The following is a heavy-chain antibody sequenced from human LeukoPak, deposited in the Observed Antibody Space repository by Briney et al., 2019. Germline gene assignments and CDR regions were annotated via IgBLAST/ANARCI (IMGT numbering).Heavy chain of an antibody. J-gene: IGHJ5*02. Sequence: ASVKVSCKASGYTFTSYGISWVRQAPGQGREWMGWISAYNGNTNYAQKLQGRVTMTTDTSTSTAYMELRSLRSDDSAVYYCARAGMKTYDFWSGYSVSWFDPWGQGTLVTVSS. CDR3: ARAGMKTYDFWSGYSVSWFDP. D-gene: IGHD3-3*01. V-gene: IGHV1-18*01. CDR2: ISAYNGNT. CDR1: GYTFTSYG.